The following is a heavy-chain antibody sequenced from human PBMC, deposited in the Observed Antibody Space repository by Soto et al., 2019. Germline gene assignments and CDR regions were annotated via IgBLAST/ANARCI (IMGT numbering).Heavy chain of an antibody. CDR2: IIPILDIT. CDR3: ARPTSTATTSGYYFDY. Sequence: QVQLVQSGAEVKKPGSSVKVSCKASGGTFSSYPISWVRQAPGQGLEWMGRIIPILDITDYAQRFQGRVTITADKSTSTAYMELSRLSSDDTAVYYCARPTSTATTSGYYFDYWGQGTLVTVSS. J-gene: IGHJ4*02. V-gene: IGHV1-69*02. D-gene: IGHD1-7*01. CDR1: GGTFSSYP.